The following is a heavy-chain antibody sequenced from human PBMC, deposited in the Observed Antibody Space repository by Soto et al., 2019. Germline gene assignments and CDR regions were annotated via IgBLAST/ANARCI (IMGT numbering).Heavy chain of an antibody. D-gene: IGHD6-19*01. CDR1: GFTFSSYA. V-gene: IGHV3-23*01. CDR2: ISGSGGST. CDR3: AKDPGGSGWYFRLGYFDY. J-gene: IGHJ4*02. Sequence: PGGSLRLSCAASGFTFSSYAMSWVRQAPGKGLEWVSAISGSGGSTYYADSVKGRFTISRDNSKNTLYLQMNSLRAEDTAVYYCAKDPGGSGWYFRLGYFDYWGQGTLVTVSS.